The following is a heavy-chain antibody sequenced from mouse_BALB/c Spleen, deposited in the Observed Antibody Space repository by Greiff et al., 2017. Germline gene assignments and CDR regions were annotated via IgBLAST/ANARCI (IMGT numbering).Heavy chain of an antibody. D-gene: IGHD2-4*01. CDR2: ISYDGSN. V-gene: IGHV3-6*02. CDR3: ARDDSFAY. Sequence: VQLKESGPGLVKPSQSLSLTCSVTGYSITSGYYWNWIRQFPGNKLEWMGYISYDGSNNYNPSLKNRISITRDTSKNQFFLKLNSVTTEDTATYYCARDDSFAYWGQGTLVTVSA. CDR1: GYSITSGYY. J-gene: IGHJ3*01.